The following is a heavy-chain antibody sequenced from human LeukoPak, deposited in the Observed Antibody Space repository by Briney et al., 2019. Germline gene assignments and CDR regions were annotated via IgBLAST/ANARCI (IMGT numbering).Heavy chain of an antibody. CDR2: INHSEST. CDR1: GGSFSGYY. J-gene: IGHJ4*02. V-gene: IGHV4-34*01. Sequence: SETLSLTCAVYGGSFSGYYWSWIRQPPGKGLEWIGEINHSESTNYNPSLKSRVTISVDTSKNQFSLKLSSVTAADTAVYYCARGQGYIWGSYRFDYWGQGTLVTVSS. CDR3: ARGQGYIWGSYRFDY. D-gene: IGHD3-16*02.